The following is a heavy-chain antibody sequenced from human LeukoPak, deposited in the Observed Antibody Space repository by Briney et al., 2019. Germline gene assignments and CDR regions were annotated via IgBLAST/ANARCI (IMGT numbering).Heavy chain of an antibody. J-gene: IGHJ4*02. V-gene: IGHV3-48*03. CDR3: ARTVGATDSLDY. D-gene: IGHD1-26*01. CDR2: ISSSGSNI. CDR1: GFTFSSYE. Sequence: QPGGSLRLSCAASGFTFSSYEMNWVRQARGKGLEWGSYISSSGSNIYYPDSVKGRFTIYRDNAKNSLYLQMNSLRAEDTAVYYCARTVGATDSLDYWGQGTLVTVSS.